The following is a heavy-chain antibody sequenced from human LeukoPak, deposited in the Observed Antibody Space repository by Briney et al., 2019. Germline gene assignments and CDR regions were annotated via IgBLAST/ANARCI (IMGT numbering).Heavy chain of an antibody. Sequence: GGSLRLSCAASGFKFDDYGMSWVRHVPGKGLEWVSGTNWDGASTGYGDSVKGRFTISRDNVKNSLYLQMNSLRVEDTALYFCGRFYCSTTSCYDYYDYYMDVWGKGTTVTVSS. CDR1: GFKFDDYG. J-gene: IGHJ6*03. V-gene: IGHV3-20*04. CDR3: GRFYCSTTSCYDYYDYYMDV. CDR2: TNWDGAST. D-gene: IGHD2-2*01.